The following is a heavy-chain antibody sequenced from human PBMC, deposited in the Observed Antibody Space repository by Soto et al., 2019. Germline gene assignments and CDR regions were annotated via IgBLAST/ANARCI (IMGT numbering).Heavy chain of an antibody. V-gene: IGHV1-8*01. CDR3: AKEVEPIGLPLFDS. CDR2: LNPNSGDT. Sequence: GASVKVSCKASGYTFSSYDINWVRQATGQGLERMGWLNPNSGDTGYAQKFQGRVTLTRNTSINTAYIELSSLTSDDTAVYYCAKEVEPIGLPLFDSWGQGTQVTVSS. CDR1: GYTFSSYD. D-gene: IGHD4-17*01. J-gene: IGHJ4*02.